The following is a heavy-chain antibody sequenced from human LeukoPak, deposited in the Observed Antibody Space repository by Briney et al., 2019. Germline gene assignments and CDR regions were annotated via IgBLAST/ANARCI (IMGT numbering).Heavy chain of an antibody. Sequence: GGSLRLTCAASGFTFSSYSMNWVRQAPGKGLEWVSSINSDSRLMYYAESVKGRFTISRDNARNSLYLQLNSLRAEDTAVYFCVRDLFDDYSLDYWGQGTLVTVSS. D-gene: IGHD3-16*01. CDR1: GFTFSSYS. V-gene: IGHV3-21*01. CDR3: VRDLFDDYSLDY. CDR2: INSDSRLM. J-gene: IGHJ4*02.